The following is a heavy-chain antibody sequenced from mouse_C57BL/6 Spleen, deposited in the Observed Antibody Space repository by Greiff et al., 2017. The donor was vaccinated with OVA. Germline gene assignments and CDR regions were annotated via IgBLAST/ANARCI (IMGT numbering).Heavy chain of an antibody. CDR1: GFTFSSYA. J-gene: IGHJ3*01. CDR3: TRGGSSYWFAY. Sequence: EVQRVESGEGLVKPGGSLKLSCAASGFTFSSYAMSWVRQTPEKRLEWVAYISSGGDYIYYADTVKGRFTISRDNARNTLYLQMSSLKSADTAMYYCTRGGSSYWFAYWGQGTLVTVSA. V-gene: IGHV5-9-1*02. D-gene: IGHD1-1*01. CDR2: ISSGGDYI.